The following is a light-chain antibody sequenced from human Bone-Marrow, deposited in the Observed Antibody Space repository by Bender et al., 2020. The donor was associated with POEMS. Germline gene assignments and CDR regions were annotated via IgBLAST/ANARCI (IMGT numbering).Light chain of an antibody. Sequence: QSALTQPASVSGSPGQSITISCTGTSSYIGGSNSVSWYQQHPGKTPKLIIYEVNKRPSGVSNRFSGSTSGNTASLTISGLQAEDEADYHCCSYAGSGTLAFGGGTKLTVL. CDR2: EVN. V-gene: IGLV2-23*02. CDR1: SSYIGGSNS. CDR3: CSYAGSGTLA. J-gene: IGLJ3*02.